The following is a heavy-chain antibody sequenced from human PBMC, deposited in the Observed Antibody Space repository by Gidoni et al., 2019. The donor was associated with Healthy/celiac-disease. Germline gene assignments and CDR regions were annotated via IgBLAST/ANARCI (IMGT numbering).Heavy chain of an antibody. V-gene: IGHV3-48*02. CDR2: ISSSSSTI. D-gene: IGHD6-13*01. CDR3: ARDLFAAGHRYYYGMDV. J-gene: IGHJ6*02. Sequence: EVQLVESGGGLVQPGGSLRRSCAATGCTFSSYSMNWVRQAPGKGLEWVSYISSSSSTIYYADSVKGRFTISRDNAKNSLYLQMNSLRDEDTAVYYCARDLFAAGHRYYYGMDVWGQGTTVTVSS. CDR1: GCTFSSYS.